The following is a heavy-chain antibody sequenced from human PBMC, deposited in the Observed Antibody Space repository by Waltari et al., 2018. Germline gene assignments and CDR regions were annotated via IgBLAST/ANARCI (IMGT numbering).Heavy chain of an antibody. CDR1: GMTFSNYW. J-gene: IGHJ4*02. CDR3: VTGLTTVTAKDYFDH. V-gene: IGHV3-7*01. Sequence: EVQLVESGGGSVQPGGSLRLSCAASGMTFSNYWMNWVRQAPGKGLEWVAKIKQDGSEKNYVDSVEGRFSISRDNAQNSLYLQMNSLRAEDTAIYYCVTGLTTVTAKDYFDHWGQGALVTVSS. D-gene: IGHD4-17*01. CDR2: IKQDGSEK.